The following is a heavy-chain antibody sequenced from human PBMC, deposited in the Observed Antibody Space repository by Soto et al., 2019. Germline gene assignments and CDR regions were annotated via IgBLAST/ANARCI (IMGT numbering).Heavy chain of an antibody. CDR3: ARSGFSDFWSGYYPLDY. Sequence: LRLSCAASGFTFSDYYMSWIRQAPGKGLEWVSYISSSGSTIYYADSVKGRFTISRDNAKNSLYLQMNSLRAEDTAVYYCARSGFSDFWSGYYPLDYWGQGTLVTVSS. J-gene: IGHJ4*02. V-gene: IGHV3-11*01. D-gene: IGHD3-3*01. CDR2: ISSSGSTI. CDR1: GFTFSDYY.